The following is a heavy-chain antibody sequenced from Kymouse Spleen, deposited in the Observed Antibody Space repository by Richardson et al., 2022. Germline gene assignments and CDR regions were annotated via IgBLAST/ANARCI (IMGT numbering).Heavy chain of an antibody. V-gene: IGHV4-39*01. CDR2: IYYSGST. CDR3: ARQQSHSSSSGYYYYGMDV. D-gene: IGHD6-6*01. CDR1: GGSISSSSYY. J-gene: IGHJ6*02. Sequence: QLQLQESGPGLVKPSETLSLTCTVSGGSISSSSYYWGWIRQPPGKGLEWIGSIYYSGSTYYNPSLKSRVTISVDTSKNQFSLKLSSVTAADTAVYYCARQQSHSSSSGYYYYGMDVWGQGTTVTVSS.